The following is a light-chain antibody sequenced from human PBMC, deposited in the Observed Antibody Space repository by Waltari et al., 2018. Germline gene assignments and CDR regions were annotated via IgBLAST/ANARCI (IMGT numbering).Light chain of an antibody. CDR1: QTISYW. Sequence: DIKMTQSPSTLSASVGDSVTITCRANQTISYWLAWYQQKPGKAPRLLFYDASILEGGVPSRFSGSASGTEFTLSINSLQPDDFACYYCQQYNSYSWTFGQGTKVEIK. CDR2: DAS. J-gene: IGKJ1*01. CDR3: QQYNSYSWT. V-gene: IGKV1-5*01.